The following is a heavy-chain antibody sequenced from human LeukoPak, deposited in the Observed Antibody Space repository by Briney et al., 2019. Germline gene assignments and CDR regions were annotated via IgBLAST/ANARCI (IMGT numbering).Heavy chain of an antibody. J-gene: IGHJ4*02. CDR2: INHSGST. V-gene: IGHV4-34*01. CDR1: GGSFSGYY. Sequence: SETLSLTCAVYGGSFSGYYWSWIRQPPGKGLEWIGEINHSGSTDYNPSLKGRVTISVDTSKNQFSLKLSSVTAADTAVYYCARGNYLDYWGQGTLVTVSS. CDR3: ARGNYLDY.